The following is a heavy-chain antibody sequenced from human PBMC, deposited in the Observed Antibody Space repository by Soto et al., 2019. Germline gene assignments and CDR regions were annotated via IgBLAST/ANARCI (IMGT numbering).Heavy chain of an antibody. J-gene: IGHJ3*02. Sequence: HCVRQATGKGLEWVSGIGTAGDTYYAGSVKGRFIMSRENVKNSLYLQMNSLRAGDMAVYYCARALGYAFDIWGQGTMVTVSS. CDR2: IGTAGDT. CDR3: ARALGYAFDI. V-gene: IGHV3-13*01. D-gene: IGHD7-27*01.